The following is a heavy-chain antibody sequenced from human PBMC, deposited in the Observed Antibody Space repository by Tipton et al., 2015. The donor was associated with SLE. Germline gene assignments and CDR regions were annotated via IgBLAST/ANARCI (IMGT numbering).Heavy chain of an antibody. D-gene: IGHD1-1*01. CDR3: ARHGAVLGWFDP. CDR2: IYYSGST. J-gene: IGHJ5*02. Sequence: GLVKPSETLSLTCTVSGGSISSYYWSWIRQPPGKGLEWIGYIYYSGSTNYNPSLKSRVTISVDTSKNQFSLKLSSVTAADTAVYYCARHGAVLGWFDPWGQGTLATVSS. V-gene: IGHV4-59*08. CDR1: GGSISSYY.